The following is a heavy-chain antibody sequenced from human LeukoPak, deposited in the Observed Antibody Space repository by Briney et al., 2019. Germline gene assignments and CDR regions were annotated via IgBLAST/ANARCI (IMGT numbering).Heavy chain of an antibody. J-gene: IGHJ1*01. CDR1: GGSISSGGYY. D-gene: IGHD6-13*01. Sequence: SETLSLTCTVSGGSISSGGYYWSWIRQHPGKGLEWIGYIYYSGSTYYNPSLKSRVTISVDTSKNQFSLKLSSVTVADTAVYYCARSIAAAGPFQHWGQGTLVTVSS. V-gene: IGHV4-31*03. CDR2: IYYSGST. CDR3: ARSIAAAGPFQH.